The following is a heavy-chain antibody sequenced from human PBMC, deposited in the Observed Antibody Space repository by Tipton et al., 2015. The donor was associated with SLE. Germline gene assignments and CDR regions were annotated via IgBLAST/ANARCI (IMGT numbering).Heavy chain of an antibody. V-gene: IGHV4-59*01. Sequence: TLSLTCAVSGGSISSYYWSWIRQPPGKGLEWIGYIYYSGNTNYNPSLKSRVTISVDTSKNQLSMKLSSVTAADTAVYYCARDGDRSGIEDWYFDLWGRGTLVTVSS. D-gene: IGHD3-3*01. CDR2: IYYSGNT. CDR3: ARDGDRSGIEDWYFDL. J-gene: IGHJ2*01. CDR1: GGSISSYY.